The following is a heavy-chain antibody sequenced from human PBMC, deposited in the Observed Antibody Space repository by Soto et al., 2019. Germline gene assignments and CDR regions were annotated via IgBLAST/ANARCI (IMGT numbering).Heavy chain of an antibody. CDR1: GGSISSGSYF. CDR3: VRRGGAAAGTSRFDS. D-gene: IGHD6-13*01. J-gene: IGHJ4*02. V-gene: IGHV4-39*01. CDR2: VYYSGST. Sequence: SETLSLTCTVSGGSISSGSYFWGCIRQPPGKGLEWIGTVYYSGSTYYNPSLRSRVTISVDTSKNQFSLKLNTVTAADTAVYYCVRRGGAAAGTSRFDSWGQGMLVTVSS.